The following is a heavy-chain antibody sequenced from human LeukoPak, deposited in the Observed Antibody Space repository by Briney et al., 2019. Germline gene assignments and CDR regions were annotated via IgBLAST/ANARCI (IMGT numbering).Heavy chain of an antibody. CDR1: GFTFSSYS. CDR3: ARDRYYYDSRGYSDAFDI. V-gene: IGHV3-21*04. CDR2: ISSSSSYI. J-gene: IGHJ3*02. Sequence: GGSLRLSCAASGFTFSSYSMNWVRQAPGKGLEWVSSISSSSSYIYYADSVKGRFTISRDNAKNSLYLQMNSLRAEDTAVYYCARDRYYYDSRGYSDAFDIWGQGTMVTVSS. D-gene: IGHD3-22*01.